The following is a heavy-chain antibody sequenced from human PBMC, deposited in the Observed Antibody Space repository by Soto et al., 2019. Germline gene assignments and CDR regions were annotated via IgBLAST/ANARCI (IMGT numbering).Heavy chain of an antibody. CDR2: IYYSGST. V-gene: IGHV4-30-4*01. D-gene: IGHD2-8*01. CDR3: ARWWMYAPRFDP. CDR1: GGSISSGDYY. Sequence: SETLSLTCTVSGGSISSGDYYWSWIRQPPGKGLEWIGYIYYSGSTYYNPSLKSRVTISVDRSKNQFSLKLSSVTAADTAVYYCARWWMYAPRFDPWGHGTLVTVS. J-gene: IGHJ5*02.